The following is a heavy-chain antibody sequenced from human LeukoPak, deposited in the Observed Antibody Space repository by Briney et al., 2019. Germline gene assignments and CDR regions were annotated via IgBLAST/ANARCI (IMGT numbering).Heavy chain of an antibody. CDR2: INAGNGNT. Sequence: ASVKVSCKASGYTFTSYAMHWVRQAPGQRLEWMGWINAGNGNTKYSQKFQGRVTLTRDKSASTAYMELSSLTSEDTAVYYCARAQGGYDFAAFDIWGQGTVVIVSS. J-gene: IGHJ3*02. CDR1: GYTFTSYA. CDR3: ARAQGGYDFAAFDI. V-gene: IGHV1-3*01. D-gene: IGHD5-12*01.